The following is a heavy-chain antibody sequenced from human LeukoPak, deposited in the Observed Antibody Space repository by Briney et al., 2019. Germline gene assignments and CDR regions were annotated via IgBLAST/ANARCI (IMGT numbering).Heavy chain of an antibody. J-gene: IGHJ4*02. D-gene: IGHD5-24*01. CDR2: IFHSGST. CDR1: GGSIRNSY. CDR3: ARGNGYNYY. Sequence: PSETLSLTCTVSGGSIRNSYWSWIRQFPGKGLEWIGYIFHSGSTNYNPSLKSRVTISVDTSKNQFSLKLTSVTAADTAVYYCARGNGYNYYWGQGTLVTVSS. V-gene: IGHV4-59*01.